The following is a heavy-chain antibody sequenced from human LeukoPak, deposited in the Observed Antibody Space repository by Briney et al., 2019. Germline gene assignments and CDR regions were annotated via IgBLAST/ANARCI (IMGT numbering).Heavy chain of an antibody. CDR2: FDPEDGET. CDR3: AIHQLHEMFDDY. CDR1: GYTPTELS. D-gene: IGHD2-2*01. Sequence: ASVKVSCKVSGYTPTELSMHWVRQAPGKGLERMGGFDPEDGETIYAQKFQGRVTMTEDTSTDTAYMELSSLRSEDTAVYYCAIHQLHEMFDDYWGQGTLVTVSS. J-gene: IGHJ4*02. V-gene: IGHV1-24*01.